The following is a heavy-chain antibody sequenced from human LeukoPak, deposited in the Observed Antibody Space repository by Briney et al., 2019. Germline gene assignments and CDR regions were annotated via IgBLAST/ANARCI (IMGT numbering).Heavy chain of an antibody. Sequence: SQTLSLTCTVSGRSINSYYWSWIRQPPGKGLQWIGYIYYSGSTNYNPSLKSQLTMSVDTSKNQFSLNLSSVTAADTAVYYCARSRSGSYSGFDPWGQGTLVTVSS. CDR3: ARSRSGSYSGFDP. CDR2: IYYSGST. CDR1: GRSINSYY. D-gene: IGHD1-26*01. V-gene: IGHV4-59*01. J-gene: IGHJ5*02.